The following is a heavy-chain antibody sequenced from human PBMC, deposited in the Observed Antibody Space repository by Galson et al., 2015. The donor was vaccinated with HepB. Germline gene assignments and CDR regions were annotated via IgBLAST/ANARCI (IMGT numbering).Heavy chain of an antibody. J-gene: IGHJ5*02. CDR3: ARERGIAVKPGATDEDNWFDP. CDR1: GYTFTTYG. CDR2: ISPYSGHT. Sequence: SVKVSCKASGYTFTTYGIDWVRQAPGQGLEWMGRISPYSGHTDHAHDFRDRVTLTTDTSTSTAYMELRSLRSDDTAVYYCARERGIAVKPGATDEDNWFDPCGQVSLVTVSS. D-gene: IGHD2-2*01. V-gene: IGHV1-18*01.